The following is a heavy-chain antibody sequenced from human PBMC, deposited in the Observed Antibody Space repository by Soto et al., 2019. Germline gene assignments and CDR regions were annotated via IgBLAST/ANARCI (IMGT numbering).Heavy chain of an antibody. D-gene: IGHD6-13*01. J-gene: IGHJ5*02. CDR3: ERDSGEQQMVTVNWLDP. V-gene: IGHV4-39*02. Sequence: QLQLQESGPGLVKPSETLSLTCTVSGGSLSSSSYYWGWIRQPPGKGLEWIGSIYYSGSTYYNPSLKSRVPISVDTSKHRGSLKLSSVTAADTAVYFCERDSGEQQMVTVNWLDPWGQGPLVTASS. CDR2: IYYSGST. CDR1: GGSLSSSSYY.